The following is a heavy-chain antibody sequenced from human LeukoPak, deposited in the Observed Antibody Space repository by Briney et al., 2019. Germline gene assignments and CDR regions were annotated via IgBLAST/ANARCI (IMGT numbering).Heavy chain of an antibody. CDR2: IYHSGST. CDR3: ARSTEWELLQIDF. J-gene: IGHJ4*02. CDR1: GYSISSGYY. V-gene: IGHV4-38-2*02. Sequence: SETLSLTCTVSGYSISSGYYWGWIRQPPGKGLEWIGSIYHSGSTYYYPSLKSRVTISVDTSKNQFSLKLSSVTAADTAVYYCARSTEWELLQIDFWGQGTLVTVSS. D-gene: IGHD1-26*01.